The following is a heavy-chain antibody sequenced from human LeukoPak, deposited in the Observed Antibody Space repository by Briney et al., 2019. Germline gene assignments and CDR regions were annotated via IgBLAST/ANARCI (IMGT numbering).Heavy chain of an antibody. CDR2: IYHSGSA. CDR3: ARDAFDY. Sequence: GSLRLSCAASGFTFSSYGMHWVRQPPGKGLEWIGEIYHSGSANYNPSLKSRVTISVDKSRNQFSLKLSSVTAADTAVYYCARDAFDYWGQGTLVTVSS. CDR1: GFTFSSYG. J-gene: IGHJ4*02. V-gene: IGHV4-4*02.